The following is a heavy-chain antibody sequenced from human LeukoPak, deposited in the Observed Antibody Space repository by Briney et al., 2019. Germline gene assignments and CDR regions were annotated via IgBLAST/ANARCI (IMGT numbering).Heavy chain of an antibody. CDR2: IRSKANSYAT. CDR3: TTPPTVVTNYYYYYYMDV. Sequence: GGSLKLSCEASGFTFSGSAIHWVRQASGRGLEWIGRIRSKANSYATVYAASLKGRFAMSRDDSKNTAYLQMNSLKTEDTAVYYCTTPPTVVTNYYYYYYMDVWGKGTTVTVSS. J-gene: IGHJ6*03. D-gene: IGHD4-23*01. V-gene: IGHV3-73*01. CDR1: GFTFSGSA.